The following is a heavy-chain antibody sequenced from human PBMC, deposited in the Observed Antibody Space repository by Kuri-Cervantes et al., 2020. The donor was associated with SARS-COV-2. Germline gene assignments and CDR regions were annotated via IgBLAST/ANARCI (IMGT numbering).Heavy chain of an antibody. V-gene: IGHV3-21*01. Sequence: GGSLRLSCAASGLRFSFSKYNINWVRQPPGRGLERVASVSDTGNDKRYRDSVKGRFAISRDNVKNSVLLQMDSLRVDDTAVYYCVTLGAYWGQGVLVTVSS. CDR3: VTLGAY. J-gene: IGHJ4*02. CDR2: VSDTGNDK. CDR1: GLRFSFSKYN.